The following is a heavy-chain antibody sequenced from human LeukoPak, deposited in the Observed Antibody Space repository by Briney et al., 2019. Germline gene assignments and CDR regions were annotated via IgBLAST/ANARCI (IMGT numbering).Heavy chain of an antibody. J-gene: IGHJ4*02. CDR3: AKDQFVDIVATIVND. CDR1: GFTFSSYA. V-gene: IGHV3-23*01. Sequence: GGSLRLSCAASGFTFSSYAMSWVRQAPGKGLEWVSAISGSGGSTYYADSVKGRFTISRDNSKSTLYLQMNSLRAEDTAVYYCAKDQFVDIVATIVNDWGQGTLVTVSS. D-gene: IGHD5-12*01. CDR2: ISGSGGST.